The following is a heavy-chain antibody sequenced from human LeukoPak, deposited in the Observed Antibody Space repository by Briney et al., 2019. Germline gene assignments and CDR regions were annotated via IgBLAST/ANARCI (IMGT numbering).Heavy chain of an antibody. CDR3: AGRYDSSGYPLH. D-gene: IGHD3-22*01. CDR2: IYHSGST. J-gene: IGHJ4*02. V-gene: IGHV4-38-2*02. CDR1: GYSISSGYY. Sequence: PSETLSLTCTVSGYSISSGYYWGWIRQPPGKGLEWIGSIYHSGSTYYNPSLKSRVTISVDTSKNQFSLKLSSVTAADTAVYYCAGRYDSSGYPLHWGQGTLVTVSS.